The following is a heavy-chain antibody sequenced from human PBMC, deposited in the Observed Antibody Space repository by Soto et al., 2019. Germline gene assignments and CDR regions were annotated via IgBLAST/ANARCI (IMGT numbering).Heavy chain of an antibody. Sequence: QVQLVQSGAEVKKPGSSVKVSCKASGGTFSSYTISWVRQAPGQGLEWMGRIIPILGIANYAQKFQGRVTITADKSTSTAYMELSSLRSEDTAVYYCARGIVPAAMLGTNWCDPWGQGTLVTVSS. CDR3: ARGIVPAAMLGTNWCDP. CDR1: GGTFSSYT. J-gene: IGHJ5*02. CDR2: IIPILGIA. D-gene: IGHD2-2*01. V-gene: IGHV1-69*02.